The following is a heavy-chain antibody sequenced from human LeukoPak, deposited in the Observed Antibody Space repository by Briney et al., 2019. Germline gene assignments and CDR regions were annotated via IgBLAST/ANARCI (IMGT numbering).Heavy chain of an antibody. CDR3: AAPTGYYYDSSGYGAFDI. CDR2: INHSGST. Sequence: PSETLSLTCAVYGGSFSGYYWSWIRQPPGKGLEWIGEINHSGSTNYNPSLKSRVTISVDTSKNQFSLKLSSVTAADTAVYYCAAPTGYYYDSSGYGAFDIWGQGTMVTVSS. J-gene: IGHJ3*02. D-gene: IGHD3-22*01. V-gene: IGHV4-34*01. CDR1: GGSFSGYY.